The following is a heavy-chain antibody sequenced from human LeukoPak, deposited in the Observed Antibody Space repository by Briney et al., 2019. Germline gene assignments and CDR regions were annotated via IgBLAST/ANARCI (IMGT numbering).Heavy chain of an antibody. CDR1: GGSFSGYY. J-gene: IGHJ4*02. CDR2: INHSGST. Sequence: PSETLSLTCAVYGGSFSGYYWSWIRQPPGKGLEWIGEINHSGSTNYNPSLKSRVTLSVDTSKNQFSLKLSSVTAADTAVYYCARGLDEVVPAATYYFDYWGQGTLVTVSS. CDR3: ARGLDEVVPAATYYFDY. V-gene: IGHV4-34*01. D-gene: IGHD2-2*01.